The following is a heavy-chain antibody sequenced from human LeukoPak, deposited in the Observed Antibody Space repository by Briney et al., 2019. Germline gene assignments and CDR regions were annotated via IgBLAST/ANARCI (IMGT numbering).Heavy chain of an antibody. CDR1: GGSFNGFY. D-gene: IGHD3-22*01. Sequence: SETLSLICAVYGGSFNGFYWKWIRRSPGKGLECIGELNPSGNTDYNPSLNSRVTITVDTSKNHLSLKLKSLTAADTAVYYCVRRTYYYDDTARAREDWGQGTLVTVSS. CDR2: LNPSGNT. CDR3: VRRTYYYDDTARARED. V-gene: IGHV4-34*01. J-gene: IGHJ4*02.